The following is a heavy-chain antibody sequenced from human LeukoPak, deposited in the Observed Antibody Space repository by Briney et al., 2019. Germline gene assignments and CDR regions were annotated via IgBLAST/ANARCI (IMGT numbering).Heavy chain of an antibody. CDR3: AREDSSGYYRAIDAFDI. V-gene: IGHV3-21*01. CDR2: ISSSSSYI. Sequence: GGSLRLSCAVSGFTFSSYSMNWVRQAPGKGLEWVSSISSSSSYIYYADSVKGRFTISRDNAKNSLYLQMNSLRAEDTAVYYCAREDSSGYYRAIDAFDIWGQGTMVTVSS. D-gene: IGHD3-22*01. J-gene: IGHJ3*02. CDR1: GFTFSSYS.